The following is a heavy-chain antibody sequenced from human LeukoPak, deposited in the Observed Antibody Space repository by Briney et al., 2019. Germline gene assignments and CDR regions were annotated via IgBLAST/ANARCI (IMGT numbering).Heavy chain of an antibody. Sequence: GGSLRLSCAASGFTFSSYEMNWVRQAPGKGLEWVSYISSSGTTIYYADSVKGRFTISRDNAKNSLYLQMNSLRAEDTAVYYCARVRDGHNSYYYYYMDVWGKGTTVTVSS. V-gene: IGHV3-48*03. CDR1: GFTFSSYE. CDR3: ARVRDGHNSYYYYYMDV. J-gene: IGHJ6*03. CDR2: ISSSGTTI. D-gene: IGHD5-24*01.